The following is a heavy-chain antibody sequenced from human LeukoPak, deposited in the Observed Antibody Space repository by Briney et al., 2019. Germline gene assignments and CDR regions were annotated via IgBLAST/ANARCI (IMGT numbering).Heavy chain of an antibody. V-gene: IGHV3-23*01. CDR2: ISGSGGSP. CDR1: GFSFSTYA. J-gene: IGHJ4*02. Sequence: GGSLRLSCAASGFSFSTYAMTWVRRAPGKGLEWVSGISGSGGSPYYADSVKGRFTISRDNSKNTLYLQMNSLRAEDTAVYYCARDAYFDYWGQGTLVTVSS. CDR3: ARDAYFDY.